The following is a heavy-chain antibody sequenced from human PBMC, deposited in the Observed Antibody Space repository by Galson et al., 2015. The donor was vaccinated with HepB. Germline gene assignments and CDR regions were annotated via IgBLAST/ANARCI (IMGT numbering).Heavy chain of an antibody. Sequence: PALVKPTQTLTLTCSFSGFSLITSGAGVGWIRQPPGKALEWLALIYWDDDKRYSPSLKSRLTITKDTSKNQVVLTMTNMEPVDTATYYCAHSPYSSGWSDRFDYWGQGTLVTVSA. V-gene: IGHV2-5*02. CDR3: AHSPYSSGWSDRFDY. CDR1: GFSLITSGAG. D-gene: IGHD6-13*01. J-gene: IGHJ4*02. CDR2: IYWDDDK.